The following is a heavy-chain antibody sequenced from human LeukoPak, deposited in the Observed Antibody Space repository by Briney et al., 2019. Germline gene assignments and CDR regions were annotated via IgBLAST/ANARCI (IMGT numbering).Heavy chain of an antibody. J-gene: IGHJ4*02. CDR1: GFTFSSYE. Sequence: AGSLRLSCAVSGFTFSSYEMNWVRQAPGKGLEWVSYISSSSWTIYYADSVKGRFTISRDSAQNSLYLQMDSLRVEDTAVYYCARDTAMFYWGQGTLVTVSS. V-gene: IGHV3-48*03. CDR2: ISSSSWTI. D-gene: IGHD5-18*01. CDR3: ARDTAMFY.